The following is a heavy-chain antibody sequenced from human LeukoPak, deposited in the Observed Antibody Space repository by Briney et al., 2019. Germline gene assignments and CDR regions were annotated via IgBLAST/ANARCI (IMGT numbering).Heavy chain of an antibody. J-gene: IGHJ4*02. CDR3: AKGGCSSITCYTNC. Sequence: GGSLRLSCAASGFTFADYGMHWVRQAPGKGLEWVSSISWNSANIAYADSVKGRFTISRDNARNSLYLQMNSLRAEGMASCYCAKGGCSSITCYTNCWGQGTLVTVSS. CDR2: ISWNSANI. CDR1: GFTFADYG. D-gene: IGHD2-2*02. V-gene: IGHV3-9*03.